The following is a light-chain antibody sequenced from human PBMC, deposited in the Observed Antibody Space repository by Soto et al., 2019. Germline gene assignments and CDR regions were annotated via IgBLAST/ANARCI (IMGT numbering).Light chain of an antibody. CDR3: AAWDDSLNGRV. Sequence: QLVLTQSPSASGTPGQRVTISCSGGSSNIGSNTVSWYQQLPGTAPKLLIYINNQRPSGVPDRFSGSKSGTSASLAISGLQSDDEADYYCAAWDDSLNGRVFGGGTKLTVL. CDR2: INN. CDR1: SSNIGSNT. V-gene: IGLV1-44*01. J-gene: IGLJ3*02.